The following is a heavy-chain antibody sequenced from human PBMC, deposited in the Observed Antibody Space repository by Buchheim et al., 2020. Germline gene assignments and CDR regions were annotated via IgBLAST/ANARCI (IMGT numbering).Heavy chain of an antibody. CDR1: GYTFTSFA. Sequence: QVQFVQSRAEVKKPGASVKVSCKASGYTFTSFAIHWVRQPPGQRLEWMGWITAGNGDTKYSQRLQGRLTLTTDTSASTAYMELSGLRSEDTAVYYCSREGVLTHLDYWGQGTL. CDR3: SREGVLTHLDY. V-gene: IGHV1-3*01. D-gene: IGHD4/OR15-4a*01. CDR2: ITAGNGDT. J-gene: IGHJ4*02.